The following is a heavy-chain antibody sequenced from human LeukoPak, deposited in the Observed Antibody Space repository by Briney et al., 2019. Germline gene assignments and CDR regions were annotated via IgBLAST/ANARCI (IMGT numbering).Heavy chain of an antibody. J-gene: IGHJ4*02. CDR3: ARAIGVTCISTSCYSFDY. CDR2: ISWNSGSI. D-gene: IGHD2-2*02. V-gene: IGHV3-9*01. CDR1: GFIFDDYA. Sequence: PGRSLRLSCAASGFIFDDYAIHWVRQAPGKGLEWVSGISWNSGSIDYADSVKGRFTISRDNAKNSLYLQMNSLRTEDTALYYCARAIGVTCISTSCYSFDYWGQGTLVTVSS.